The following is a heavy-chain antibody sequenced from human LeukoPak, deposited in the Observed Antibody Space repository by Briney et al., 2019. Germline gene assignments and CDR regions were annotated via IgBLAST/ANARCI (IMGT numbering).Heavy chain of an antibody. D-gene: IGHD6-13*01. CDR3: ARGRQQLVLAWFDP. V-gene: IGHV3-30*02. CDR1: GFTFSSYG. CDR2: IRYDGSNK. Sequence: GGSLRLSCAASGFTFSSYGMHWVRQAPGKGLEWVAFIRYDGSNKYYADSVKGRFTISRDNAKNSLYLQMNSLRAEDTAVYYCARGRQQLVLAWFDPWGQGTLVTVSS. J-gene: IGHJ5*02.